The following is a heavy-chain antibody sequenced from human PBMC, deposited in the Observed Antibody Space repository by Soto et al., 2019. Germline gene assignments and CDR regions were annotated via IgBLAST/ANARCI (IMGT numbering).Heavy chain of an antibody. CDR3: ARKILGSTTRPDYWYFDL. CDR2: ISGGGDAA. D-gene: IGHD7-27*01. CDR1: GFTFINYA. J-gene: IGHJ2*01. Sequence: EVQLLESGGGLVQPGGSLRFSCAGSGFTFINYAMNWVRQAPGKGLEWVSSISGGGDAAFFGDSVRGRFTISRDNSKNTVTLQMNSLGVGDTAVYYCARKILGSTTRPDYWYFDLWGRGTLVTVSS. V-gene: IGHV3-23*01.